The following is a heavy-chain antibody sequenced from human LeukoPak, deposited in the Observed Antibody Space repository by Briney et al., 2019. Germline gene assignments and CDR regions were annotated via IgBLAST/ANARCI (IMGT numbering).Heavy chain of an antibody. CDR3: AREKRSDTSGYYPYYFDY. CDR1: GFTFSSYA. V-gene: IGHV3-23*01. Sequence: GGSLRLSCAASGFTFSSYAMSWVRQAPGKGLEWVSATSGSGGTTYYADSVKGRFTISRDNSKNTLYLQMNSLRAEDTALYHCAREKRSDTSGYYPYYFDYWGQGTLVIVSS. CDR2: TSGSGGTT. D-gene: IGHD3-22*01. J-gene: IGHJ4*02.